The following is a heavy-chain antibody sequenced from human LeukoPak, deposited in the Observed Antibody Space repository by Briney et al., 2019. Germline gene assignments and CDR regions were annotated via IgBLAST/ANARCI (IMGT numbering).Heavy chain of an antibody. CDR3: AKRGQYSSSWYLVDY. V-gene: IGHV3-23*01. J-gene: IGHJ4*02. CDR1: GFTFSSYA. CDR2: ISGSGGST. D-gene: IGHD6-13*01. Sequence: GGSLRLSCAASGFTFSSYAMSWVRQAPGKGLEWVSAISGSGGSTYYADSVKGRFTISRDNSENTLYLQMNSLRAEDTAVYYCAKRGQYSSSWYLVDYWGQGTLVTVSS.